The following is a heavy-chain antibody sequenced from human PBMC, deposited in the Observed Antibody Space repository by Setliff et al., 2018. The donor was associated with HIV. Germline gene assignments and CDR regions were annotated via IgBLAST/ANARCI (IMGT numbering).Heavy chain of an antibody. CDR3: AKSHTFYFDTPSYPLDY. D-gene: IGHD3-9*01. V-gene: IGHV3-53*01. Sequence: GGSLRLSCAASGFTVSSNSMSWVRQAPGKGLEWVSVIYSVGITYYTDSVKGRFTISRDNSKNTLYLQMNSLRVEDTAVYYCAKSHTFYFDTPSYPLDYWGQGTLVTVSS. CDR2: IYSVGIT. CDR1: GFTVSSNS. J-gene: IGHJ4*02.